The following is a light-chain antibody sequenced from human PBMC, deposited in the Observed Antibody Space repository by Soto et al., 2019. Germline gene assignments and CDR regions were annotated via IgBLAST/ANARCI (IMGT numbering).Light chain of an antibody. CDR3: QHYDSYSEA. CDR1: QTISSW. V-gene: IGKV1-5*03. Sequence: DIQMTQSPSTLSGSVGDRVTITCRASQTISSWLAWYQQKPGKAPKLLIYNASTLESGVPSRFSGSGSGTEFTLTISSLQPDDFAPYYCQHYDSYSEAFGQGTKVELK. J-gene: IGKJ1*01. CDR2: NAS.